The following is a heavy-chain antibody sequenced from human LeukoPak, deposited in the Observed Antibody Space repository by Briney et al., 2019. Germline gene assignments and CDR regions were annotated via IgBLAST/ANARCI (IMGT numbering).Heavy chain of an antibody. CDR2: ISSSSSYI. J-gene: IGHJ4*02. CDR1: GFTFSSYS. V-gene: IGHV3-21*01. Sequence: PGGSLRLSCAASGFTFSSYSMNWVRQAPGKGLEWVSSISSSSSYIYYADSVKGRFTISRDNAKNSLYLQMNSLRAEDTAVYYCARDGDDHGDDAGDYWGQGTLVTVSS. CDR3: ARDGDDHGDDAGDY. D-gene: IGHD4-17*01.